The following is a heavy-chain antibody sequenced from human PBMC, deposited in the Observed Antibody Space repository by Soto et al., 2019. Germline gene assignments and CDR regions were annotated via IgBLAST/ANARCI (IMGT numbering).Heavy chain of an antibody. D-gene: IGHD2-8*01. CDR2: IKQDGSEK. V-gene: IGHV3-7*04. Sequence: GGSLRLSCAASGFTFSSYWMSWVRQAPGKGLEWVANIKQDGSEKYYVDSVKGRFTISRDNAKNSLYLQMNSLRAEDTAVSYCARVGYCTNGVCSYPYYFDYWGQGTLVTVSS. J-gene: IGHJ4*02. CDR1: GFTFSSYW. CDR3: ARVGYCTNGVCSYPYYFDY.